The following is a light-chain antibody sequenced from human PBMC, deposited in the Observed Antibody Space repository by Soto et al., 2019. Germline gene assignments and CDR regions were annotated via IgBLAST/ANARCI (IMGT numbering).Light chain of an antibody. J-gene: IGKJ4*01. Sequence: EIVLTQSPGTLSLSPGERATLSCRASESVSSSYLAWYQQKPGQAPRLLIYDASSRATGIPDRFSGSGSGTDFTLTVRRLEPEDVALYYCQQYGSSPLTFGGGTKVEIK. CDR3: QQYGSSPLT. CDR1: ESVSSSY. CDR2: DAS. V-gene: IGKV3-20*01.